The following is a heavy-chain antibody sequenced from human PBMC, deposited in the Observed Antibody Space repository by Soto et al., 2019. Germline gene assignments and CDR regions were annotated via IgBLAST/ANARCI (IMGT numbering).Heavy chain of an antibody. CDR1: GFTFSSYA. D-gene: IGHD6-19*01. J-gene: IGHJ4*02. CDR3: ARDRGVEQWLVSYYFDY. V-gene: IGHV3-30-3*01. CDR2: ISYDGSNK. Sequence: QVQLVESGGGVVQPGRSLRLSCAASGFTFSSYAMHWVRQAPGKGLEWVAVISYDGSNKYYADSVKGRFTISRDNSKNTLYLQMNSLGAEDTAVYYCARDRGVEQWLVSYYFDYWGQGTLVTVSS.